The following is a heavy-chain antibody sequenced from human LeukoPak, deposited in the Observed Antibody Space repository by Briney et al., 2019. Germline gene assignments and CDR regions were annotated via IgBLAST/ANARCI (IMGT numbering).Heavy chain of an antibody. CDR3: ARQDKIVVAATDYYYGMDV. D-gene: IGHD2-15*01. CDR1: GGTFSSYA. J-gene: IGHJ6*02. Sequence: GASVKVSCKASGGTFSSYAISWVRQAPGQGLEWMGRIIPILGIANYAQKFQGRVTITADKSTSTAYMELSSLRSEDTAVYYCARQDKIVVAATDYYYGMDVWGQGTTVTVSS. CDR2: IIPILGIA. V-gene: IGHV1-69*04.